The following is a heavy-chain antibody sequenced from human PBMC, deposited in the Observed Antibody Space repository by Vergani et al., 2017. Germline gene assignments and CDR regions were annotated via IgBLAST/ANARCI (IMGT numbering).Heavy chain of an antibody. Sequence: QVQLVEPGGGVVQPGRSLRLSCAASGFTFSSYGMHWVRQAPGKGLEWVAVISYDGSNKYYADSVKGRFTISRDNSKNTRYLQMNRLRAEDTAVYYCAKDLSRSFYYYYYMDVWGKGTTVTVSS. D-gene: IGHD6-6*01. V-gene: IGHV3-30*18. CDR3: AKDLSRSFYYYYYMDV. J-gene: IGHJ6*03. CDR1: GFTFSSYG. CDR2: ISYDGSNK.